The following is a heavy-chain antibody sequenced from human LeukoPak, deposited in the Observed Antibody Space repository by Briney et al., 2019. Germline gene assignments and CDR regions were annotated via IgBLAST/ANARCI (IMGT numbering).Heavy chain of an antibody. CDR1: GFTFSTHW. Sequence: GGSLRLSCAASGFTFSTHWMYWVRQAPGKELVWVSRISGDGSMTSYADSVKGRFTISRDNAEDTLFLQMTSLRVEDTALYFCASLLTPYHGSGGGGMDVWGQGTTVTVSS. CDR2: ISGDGSMT. V-gene: IGHV3-74*01. D-gene: IGHD3-10*01. CDR3: ASLLTPYHGSGGGGMDV. J-gene: IGHJ6*02.